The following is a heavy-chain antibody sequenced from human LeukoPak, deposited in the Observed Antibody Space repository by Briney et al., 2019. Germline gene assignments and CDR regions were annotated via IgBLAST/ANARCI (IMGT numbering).Heavy chain of an antibody. CDR3: ARRVYPNDSAPCDY. J-gene: IGHJ4*02. Sequence: ASVKVSCKASGYTFTGYYLHWVRQAPGQGLEWMGWFNPKSGGTNYAQKFQGRVTMTRDTSISTAYMELSRLTSDDTAVYYCARRVYPNDSAPCDYWGQGTLVTVSS. D-gene: IGHD2-15*01. V-gene: IGHV1-2*02. CDR2: FNPKSGGT. CDR1: GYTFTGYY.